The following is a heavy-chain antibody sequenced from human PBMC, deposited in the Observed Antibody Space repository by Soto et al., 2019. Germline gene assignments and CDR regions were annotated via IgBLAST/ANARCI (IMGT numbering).Heavy chain of an antibody. V-gene: IGHV3-74*01. CDR2: IDSGGRTT. Sequence: PWGSLRLSCAASGFTFSSDWMHWFRQAPGKGLVWVSRIDSGGRTTTYADSVKGRFTISRDNAKNTLYLQMNGLRAEDTALYYCARWFTYGNFDYFDYWGQGTQVTVSS. CDR1: GFTFSSDW. J-gene: IGHJ4*02. CDR3: ARWFTYGNFDYFDY. D-gene: IGHD3-10*01.